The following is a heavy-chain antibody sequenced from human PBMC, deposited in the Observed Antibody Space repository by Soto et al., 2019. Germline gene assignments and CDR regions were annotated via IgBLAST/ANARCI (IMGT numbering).Heavy chain of an antibody. D-gene: IGHD6-19*01. V-gene: IGHV3-23*01. J-gene: IGHJ4*02. CDR2: ISGSGDTT. Sequence: GGSLRLSCAASGFTFSRYAMTWVRQAPGKGLDWVSGISGSGDTTYYADSVKGRFTISRDNSKNTLYLQMNSLRAEDTAVYYSAKDSSIEVAGILDYWGQGTLVTVSS. CDR1: GFTFSRYA. CDR3: AKDSSIEVAGILDY.